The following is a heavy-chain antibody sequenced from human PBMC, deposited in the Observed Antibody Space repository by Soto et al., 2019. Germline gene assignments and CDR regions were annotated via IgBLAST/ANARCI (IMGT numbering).Heavy chain of an antibody. CDR2: ISYDGSNK. J-gene: IGHJ4*02. CDR3: ARAPEPYSSSPPFDY. D-gene: IGHD6-6*01. CDR1: GFTFSSYA. V-gene: IGHV3-30-3*01. Sequence: GGSLRLSCAASGFTFSSYAMHWVRQAPGKGLEWVAVISYDGSNKYYADSVKGRFTISRDNSKNTLYLQMNSLRAEDTAVYYCARAPEPYSSSPPFDYWGQGTPVTVSS.